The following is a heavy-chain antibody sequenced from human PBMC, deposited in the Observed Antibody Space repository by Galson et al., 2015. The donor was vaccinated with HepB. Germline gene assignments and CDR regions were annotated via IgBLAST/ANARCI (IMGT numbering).Heavy chain of an antibody. CDR1: GFSFSLYS. CDR3: ARGTMIY. J-gene: IGHJ4*02. V-gene: IGHV3-21*01. Sequence: SLRLSCAASGFSFSLYSMNWVRQVPGKGLEWVSSITARNSNTYYADSVRGRFTISRDNAKNSLYLQMNGLTADDTAVYYCARGTMIYWGQGTLVTVSS. D-gene: IGHD3-22*01. CDR2: ITARNSNT.